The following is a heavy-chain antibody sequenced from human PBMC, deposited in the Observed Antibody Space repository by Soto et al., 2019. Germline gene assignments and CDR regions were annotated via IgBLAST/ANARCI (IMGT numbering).Heavy chain of an antibody. D-gene: IGHD3-9*01. CDR3: AREYYGLLTGYYTDY. CDR1: GFPFSSYW. V-gene: IGHV3-74*01. Sequence: EVQLVESGGDLVQRGGSLRLSCAASGFPFSSYWMHWVRHTPGKGLDWVARISGDGVTTYYADSVTVRFTVSRDNAKNTLSLQISGLRAEDTAVYYCAREYYGLLTGYYTDYWGKGTLVSVSS. J-gene: IGHJ4*02. CDR2: ISGDGVTT.